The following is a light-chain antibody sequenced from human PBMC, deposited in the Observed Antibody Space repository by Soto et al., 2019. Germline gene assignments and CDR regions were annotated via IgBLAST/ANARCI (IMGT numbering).Light chain of an antibody. J-gene: IGLJ2*01. CDR3: AVWDNSLNGVA. Sequence: QSVLTQTHSASGTPGQSVTISCSGSNSNMGRNYVYWYQQVPGTAPKLLMYRNDVRPSGVPDRFTGSKSGTSASLAISGRRSEDEADYYCAVWDNSLNGVAFGGGTKLTVL. CDR2: RND. V-gene: IGLV1-47*01. CDR1: NSNMGRNY.